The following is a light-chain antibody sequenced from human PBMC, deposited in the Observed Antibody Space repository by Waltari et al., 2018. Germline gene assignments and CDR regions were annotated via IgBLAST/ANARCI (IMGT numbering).Light chain of an antibody. CDR2: AAS. CDR1: QGISNY. CDR3: HNLISNQGT. V-gene: IGKV1-9*01. J-gene: IGKJ1*01. Sequence: IQLTQSPSSLSASVGDRVTITCRASQGISNYLAWYQQKPGKAPKLLIYAASTLQSGVPPGFGGIDSGTDFPLTTSCLQPEDFAPDSCHNLISNQGTLGKGTKVKIK.